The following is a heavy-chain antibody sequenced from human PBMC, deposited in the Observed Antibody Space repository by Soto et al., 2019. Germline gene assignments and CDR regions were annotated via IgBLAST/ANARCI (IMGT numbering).Heavy chain of an antibody. Sequence: QVQLQESGPGLVKPSQTLSLTCTVSGGSISDGAYYWSWIRQPPGKGLEWIGHIYNSGNTYNNPSLRSRLTISLSTAKSQFSQNLNSVTAADTAVYYCASGLSGDKVDQWGQGTLVTVSS. V-gene: IGHV4-30-4*01. CDR1: GGSISDGAYY. CDR3: ASGLSGDKVDQ. J-gene: IGHJ4*02. CDR2: IYNSGNT. D-gene: IGHD2-21*01.